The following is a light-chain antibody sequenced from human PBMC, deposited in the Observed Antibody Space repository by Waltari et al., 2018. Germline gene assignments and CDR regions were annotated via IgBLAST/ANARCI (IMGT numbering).Light chain of an antibody. J-gene: IGKJ4*01. V-gene: IGKV3-20*01. CDR2: GAS. CDR1: QSVSSSS. Sequence: DIVLTQSPGTLSLSPGERATLSCRARQSVSSSSLAWYQQKPGQAPRLLIYGASSRATGSPDRFSGSGSGTDFTLNISRLEPEDFAVYYCQQYGSSPLTFGGGTKVEIK. CDR3: QQYGSSPLT.